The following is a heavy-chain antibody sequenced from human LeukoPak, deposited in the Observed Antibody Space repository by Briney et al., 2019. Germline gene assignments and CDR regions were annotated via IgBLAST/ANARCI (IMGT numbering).Heavy chain of an antibody. CDR1: GYSFTSYW. D-gene: IGHD3-22*01. V-gene: IGHV5-51*01. CDR3: ARRGFSGYYGDYYYYYGMDV. CDR2: IYPGDSDT. Sequence: GESLKISCKGSGYSFTSYWIGWVRQMPGKGLEWMGIIYPGDSDTRYSPSFQGQVTISADKSISTAYLQWSSLMASDAAMYYCARRGFSGYYGDYYYYYGMDVWGQGTTVTVSS. J-gene: IGHJ6*02.